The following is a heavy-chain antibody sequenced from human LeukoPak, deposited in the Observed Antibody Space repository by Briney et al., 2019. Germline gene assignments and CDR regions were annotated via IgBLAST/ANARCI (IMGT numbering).Heavy chain of an antibody. V-gene: IGHV3-30*04. J-gene: IGHJ6*02. CDR2: ISYDGSNK. Sequence: GGSLRLSCAASGFTFSSYAMHWVRQAPGKGLEWVAVISYDGSNKYYADSVKGRFTISRDNSKNTLYLQMNSRRAEDTAVYYCSRDDWYYDILTGYYRVRYYGMDVWGQGPTVTVSS. CDR1: GFTFSSYA. D-gene: IGHD3-9*01. CDR3: SRDDWYYDILTGYYRVRYYGMDV.